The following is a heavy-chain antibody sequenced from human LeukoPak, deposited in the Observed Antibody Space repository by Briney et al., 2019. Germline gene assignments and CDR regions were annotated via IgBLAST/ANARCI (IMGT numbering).Heavy chain of an antibody. V-gene: IGHV3-30-3*01. D-gene: IGHD3-10*01. J-gene: IGHJ4*02. CDR1: GFTFSSYA. CDR3: AKGGSGSYYTKPYFDY. Sequence: GRSLRLSCAASGFTFSSYAMHWVRQAPGKGLEWVAVISYDGSNKYYADSVKGRFTISRDNSENTLYLRMNSLRAEDTAIYYCAKGGSGSYYTKPYFDYWGQGTLVTVSS. CDR2: ISYDGSNK.